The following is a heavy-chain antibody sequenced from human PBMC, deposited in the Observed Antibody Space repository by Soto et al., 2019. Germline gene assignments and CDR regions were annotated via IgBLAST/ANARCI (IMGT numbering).Heavy chain of an antibody. V-gene: IGHV3-48*02. J-gene: IGHJ4*02. CDR1: VFTFSSYI. Sequence: LXLSCAASVFTFSSYIMNWVRQAPGKGLEWISYISTTSSSIYYADSVKGRFTISRDNAKNSLFLQMNSLRDEDTAVYYCARKGVAFDYWGQGALVTVSS. D-gene: IGHD3-3*01. CDR3: ARKGVAFDY. CDR2: ISTTSSSI.